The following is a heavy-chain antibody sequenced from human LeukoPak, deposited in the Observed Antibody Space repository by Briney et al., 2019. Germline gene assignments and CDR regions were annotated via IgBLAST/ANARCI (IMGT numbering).Heavy chain of an antibody. V-gene: IGHV4-61*01. CDR3: ARDVPGSYYKRAFDI. CDR1: GDSLSSGYY. CDR2: IYYSGST. Sequence: SETLSLTCTVSGDSLSSGYYWSWIRQPPGKGLEWIANIYYSGSTNYNPSLKSRVTISLDTSKNQFSLKLSSVTAADTAMYYCARDVPGSYYKRAFDIWGQGTMVTVS. J-gene: IGHJ3*02. D-gene: IGHD3-10*01.